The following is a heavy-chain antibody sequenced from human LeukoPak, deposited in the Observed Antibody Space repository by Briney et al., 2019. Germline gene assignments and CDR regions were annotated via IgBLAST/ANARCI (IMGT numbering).Heavy chain of an antibody. Sequence: GASVKVSCKASGYTFTSYDITWGRQAPGQGLEWMGWISVYNGNTKYAQKVEGRVTMTTDTSTSTAYMELRSLRSDDTAVYYCARSEVGALVDYWGQGTLVTVSS. V-gene: IGHV1-18*01. CDR2: ISVYNGNT. J-gene: IGHJ4*02. CDR3: ARSEVGALVDY. D-gene: IGHD1-26*01. CDR1: GYTFTSYD.